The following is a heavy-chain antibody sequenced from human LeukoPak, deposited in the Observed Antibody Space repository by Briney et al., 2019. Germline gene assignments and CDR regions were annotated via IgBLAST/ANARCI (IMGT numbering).Heavy chain of an antibody. D-gene: IGHD1-26*01. Sequence: PGGSLRLSCAASGFTFSSHAMSWVRQAPGKGLKWVSAISGSGGSTYYADSVKGRFTISRDKSKNTLYLQMNSLGAEDTAVYYCANGLAASGNFLLRDYYYFIDVWGKGTTVIVS. V-gene: IGHV3-23*01. CDR1: GFTFSSHA. J-gene: IGHJ6*03. CDR2: ISGSGGST. CDR3: ANGLAASGNFLLRDYYYFIDV.